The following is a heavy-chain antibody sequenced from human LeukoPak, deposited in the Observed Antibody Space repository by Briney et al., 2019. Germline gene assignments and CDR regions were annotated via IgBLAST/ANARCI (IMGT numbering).Heavy chain of an antibody. CDR3: ARDRLITMVRGRAFDI. V-gene: IGHV1-18*01. J-gene: IGHJ3*02. CDR2: ISAYNGNT. CDR1: GYTFTSYG. Sequence: ASVKVSCKASGYTFTSYGISWVRQAPGQGPEWMGWISAYNGNTNYAQKLQGRVTMTTDTSRSTAYMELRSLRSDDTAVYYCARDRLITMVRGRAFDIWGQGTMVTVSS. D-gene: IGHD3-10*01.